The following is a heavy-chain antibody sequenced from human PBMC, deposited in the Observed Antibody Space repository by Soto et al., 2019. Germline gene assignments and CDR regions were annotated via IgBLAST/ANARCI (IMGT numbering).Heavy chain of an antibody. V-gene: IGHV4-30-2*01. D-gene: IGHD4-17*01. CDR2: IYHSGST. J-gene: IGHJ5*02. CDR3: ARDWVDYGDKWWFAP. CDR1: GGSISSGGYS. Sequence: QLQLQESGSGLVKPSQTLSLTCAVSGGSISSGGYSWSWIRQPPGKGLEWIGYIYHSGSTYYNPSLKSRVTISVDRSKNQFSLKLSSVTAADTAVYYCARDWVDYGDKWWFAPSGQGTLVTVSS.